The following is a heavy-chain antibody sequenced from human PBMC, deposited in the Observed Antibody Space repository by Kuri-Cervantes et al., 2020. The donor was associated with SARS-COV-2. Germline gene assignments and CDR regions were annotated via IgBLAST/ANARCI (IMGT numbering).Heavy chain of an antibody. J-gene: IGHJ5*01. Sequence: GGSLRLSCKASGGTFSSYAISWVRQAPGQGLEWMGRIIPILGTANYAQKFQGRVTITADKSTSTAYMELRSLRSDDTAVYYCAKEYGLGTYSPWFDSWGQGTLVTVSS. CDR3: AKEYGLGTYSPWFDS. CDR1: GGTFSSYA. CDR2: IIPILGTA. D-gene: IGHD3-10*01. V-gene: IGHV1-69*04.